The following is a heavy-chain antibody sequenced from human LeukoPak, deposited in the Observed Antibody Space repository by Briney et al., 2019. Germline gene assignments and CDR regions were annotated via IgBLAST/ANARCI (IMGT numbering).Heavy chain of an antibody. Sequence: GGSLRLSCAASGFTFSSYAMHWVRQAPGKGLEWVAVISYDGSNKYYADSVKGRFTISRDNSKNTLYLQMNSLRAEDTAVYYCARDPARRRPFDYWGQGTLVTVSS. D-gene: IGHD6-6*01. CDR2: ISYDGSNK. J-gene: IGHJ4*02. V-gene: IGHV3-30-3*01. CDR1: GFTFSSYA. CDR3: ARDPARRRPFDY.